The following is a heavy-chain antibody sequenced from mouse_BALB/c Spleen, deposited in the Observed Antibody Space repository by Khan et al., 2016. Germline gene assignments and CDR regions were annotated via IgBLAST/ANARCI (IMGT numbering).Heavy chain of an antibody. V-gene: IGHV4-1*02. J-gene: IGHJ3*01. Sequence: EVKLLESGGGLVQPGGSLKLSCVASGFDFSRYWMSWVRQAPGKGLEWIGEINPDSSTINYTPSLKDQFIISRDNAKNTLYLQMSKGRSEDTALYYCARLHYYGRFAYWGQGTLVTVSA. CDR1: GFDFSRYW. CDR2: INPDSSTI. CDR3: ARLHYYGRFAY. D-gene: IGHD1-2*01.